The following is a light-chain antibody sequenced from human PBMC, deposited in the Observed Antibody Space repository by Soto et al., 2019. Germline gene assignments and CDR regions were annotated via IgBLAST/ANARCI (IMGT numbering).Light chain of an antibody. Sequence: EIVFTQSPGTLSLSPGERATLSCRASQSVSNNYLAWYQQKPGQAPRRLIYDTSTRATGIPARFSGSGSGTEFTLTISSLQSEDFAVYYCQQYHTSPVTFGQGTKVDIK. CDR3: QQYHTSPVT. CDR2: DTS. V-gene: IGKV3-20*01. CDR1: QSVSNNY. J-gene: IGKJ1*01.